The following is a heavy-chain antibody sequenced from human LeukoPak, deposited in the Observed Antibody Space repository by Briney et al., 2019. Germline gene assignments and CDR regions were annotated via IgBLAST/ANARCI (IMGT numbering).Heavy chain of an antibody. CDR1: GGSISSYY. CDR3: ARGYSYGYSVYFDY. D-gene: IGHD5-18*01. J-gene: IGHJ4*02. V-gene: IGHV4-59*08. CDR2: IYYSETT. Sequence: SETLSLICTVSGGSISSYYWSWIRQPPGKGLEWIGYIYYSETTNYNPSLKSRVTISIDTSKNQFSLKLRSVTAADTAVYYCARGYSYGYSVYFDYWGQGTLVTVSS.